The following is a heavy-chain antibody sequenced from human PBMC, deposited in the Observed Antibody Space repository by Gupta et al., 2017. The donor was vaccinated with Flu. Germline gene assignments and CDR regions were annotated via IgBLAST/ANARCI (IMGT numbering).Heavy chain of an antibody. CDR1: YW. D-gene: IGHD3-22*01. Sequence: YWMHWVRQAPGRGLVWVSRINSDGSSTRYADSVKGRFTISRDNAKNTLYLQMNSLGAEETAVYYCARDDFYDSSGTRPFQHWGQGTLVTVSS. CDR3: ARDDFYDSSGTRPFQH. J-gene: IGHJ1*01. CDR2: INSDGSST. V-gene: IGHV3-74*01.